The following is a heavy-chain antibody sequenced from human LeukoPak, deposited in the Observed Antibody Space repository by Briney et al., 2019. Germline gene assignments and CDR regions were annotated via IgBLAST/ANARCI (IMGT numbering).Heavy chain of an antibody. Sequence: ASVKVSCKVSGYTLTELSMHWVRQAPGKGLEWMGGFDPEDGETIYAQKFQGRVTMTEDTSTGTAYMELSSLRSEDTAVYYCATGVTHERYCSGGSWRQTVCAFDIWGQGTMVTVSS. J-gene: IGHJ3*02. V-gene: IGHV1-24*01. CDR1: GYTLTELS. CDR2: FDPEDGET. D-gene: IGHD2-15*01. CDR3: ATGVTHERYCSGGSWRQTVCAFDI.